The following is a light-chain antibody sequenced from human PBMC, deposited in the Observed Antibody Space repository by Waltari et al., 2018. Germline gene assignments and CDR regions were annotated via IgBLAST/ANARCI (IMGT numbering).Light chain of an antibody. CDR3: AAWDDSLNVVV. CDR1: SSNIGSNS. CDR2: SSS. Sequence: QSVLTQPPSASGTPGQRVTISCSGGSSNIGSNSVKWYQQPPGTAPKLLIYSSSQRPSGVPDRFSGSKSGTSASLAISGLQSEDEADYYCAAWDDSLNVVVFGGGTKLSVL. J-gene: IGLJ2*01. V-gene: IGLV1-44*01.